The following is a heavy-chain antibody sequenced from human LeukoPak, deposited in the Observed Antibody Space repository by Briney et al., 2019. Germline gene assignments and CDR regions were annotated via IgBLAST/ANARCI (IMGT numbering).Heavy chain of an antibody. Sequence: ASVKVSRKASGYTFTGYYMHWVRQAPGQGLEWMGWINPNSGGTNYAQKFQGRVTMTRDTSISTAYMELSRLRSDDTAVYYCARDILSAARPLDYWGQGTLVTVSS. V-gene: IGHV1-2*02. CDR3: ARDILSAARPLDY. CDR1: GYTFTGYY. D-gene: IGHD6-6*01. J-gene: IGHJ4*02. CDR2: INPNSGGT.